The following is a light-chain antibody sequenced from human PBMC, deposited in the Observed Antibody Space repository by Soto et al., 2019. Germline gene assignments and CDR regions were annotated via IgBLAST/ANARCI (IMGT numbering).Light chain of an antibody. CDR2: GVS. CDR3: QQYGSSLYT. V-gene: IGKV3-20*01. Sequence: EIVLTQSPGTLSLSPGERATLSCRASQSVSNNYLAWYQQKPGQAPRLLIYGVSSRATGIPDRFSGSGSGTDFTLTISRLEAEDFAVYYCQQYGSSLYTFGQGTKREIK. J-gene: IGKJ2*01. CDR1: QSVSNNY.